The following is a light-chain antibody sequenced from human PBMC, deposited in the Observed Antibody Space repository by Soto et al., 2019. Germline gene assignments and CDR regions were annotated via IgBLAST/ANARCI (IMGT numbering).Light chain of an antibody. CDR3: HSYDSSLSGVV. J-gene: IGLJ2*01. CDR1: SSNIGARYD. CDR2: ANS. Sequence: QSVLTQPPSVSGAPGQRVTISCTGTSSNIGARYDVYWYQQFPGTAPKLLIYANSARPSGVPDRFSGSKSGTSASLAITGLQAEDEADYFCHSYDSSLSGVVFGGGTKLTVL. V-gene: IGLV1-40*01.